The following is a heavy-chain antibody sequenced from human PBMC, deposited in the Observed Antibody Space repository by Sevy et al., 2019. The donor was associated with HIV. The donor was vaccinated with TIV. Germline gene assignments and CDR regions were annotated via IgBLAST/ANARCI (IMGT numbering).Heavy chain of an antibody. CDR1: GFTFSSYA. CDR2: IAYDGSNK. V-gene: IGHV3-30-3*01. CDR3: ARDLQAGSSGYYYLGY. J-gene: IGHJ4*02. D-gene: IGHD3-22*01. Sequence: EGSLRLSCAASGFTFSSYAMHWVLQAPGKELEWVAVIAYDGSNKYYADSVKGRFTISRDNSKNTLYLQMNSLRAEDTAVYYCARDLQAGSSGYYYLGYWGQGTLVTVSS.